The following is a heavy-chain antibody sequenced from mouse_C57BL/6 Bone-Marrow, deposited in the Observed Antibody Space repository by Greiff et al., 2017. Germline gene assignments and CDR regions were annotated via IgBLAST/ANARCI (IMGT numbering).Heavy chain of an antibody. Sequence: QVQLQQPGAELVKPGASVKMSCKASGYTFTSYWITWMKQRPGQGLEWIGDIYPGSGSTNYNEKFKSKATLTVDTSSSTAYMQLSSLTSEDSAVYYCAREGNWDLYYYAMDYWGQGTSVTVSS. J-gene: IGHJ4*01. CDR1: GYTFTSYW. CDR2: IYPGSGST. D-gene: IGHD4-1*01. V-gene: IGHV1-55*01. CDR3: AREGNWDLYYYAMDY.